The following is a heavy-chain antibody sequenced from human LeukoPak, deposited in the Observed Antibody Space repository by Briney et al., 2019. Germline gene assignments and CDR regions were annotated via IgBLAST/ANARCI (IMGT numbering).Heavy chain of an antibody. CDR3: ARDVGQQVEYFQH. V-gene: IGHV4-61*02. J-gene: IGHJ1*01. CDR1: GGSISSGSYY. D-gene: IGHD6-13*01. Sequence: SQTLSLTCTVSGGSISSGSYYWSWIRQPAGKGLEWIGRIYTSGSTNYNPSLKSRVTISVDTSKNQFSLKLSSVTAADTAVYYCARDVGQQVEYFQHWGQGTLVTVSS. CDR2: IYTSGST.